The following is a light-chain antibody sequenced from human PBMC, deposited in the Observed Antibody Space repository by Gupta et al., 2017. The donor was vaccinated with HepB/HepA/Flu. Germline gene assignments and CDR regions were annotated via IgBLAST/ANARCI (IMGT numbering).Light chain of an antibody. V-gene: IGKV4-1*01. CDR2: WAS. Sequence: DIVMTQSPASLAVSLGERATINCKSSQSVLYSSNNKDYLAWYQQKPGQPPKVLIYWASIRECGVPDRLSGGGAGTDFTLTIRSLQAEDVAVYYCKQYYSLPQTFGQGTKVEIK. J-gene: IGKJ1*01. CDR3: KQYYSLPQT. CDR1: QSVLYSSNNKDY.